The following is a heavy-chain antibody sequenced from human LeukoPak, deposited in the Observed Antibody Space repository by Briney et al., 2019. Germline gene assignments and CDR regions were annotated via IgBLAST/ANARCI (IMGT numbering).Heavy chain of an antibody. V-gene: IGHV4-39*07. J-gene: IGHJ1*01. D-gene: IGHD6-13*01. CDR2: IYYSGST. CDR3: ARIETNRSSWYRYFQH. CDR1: GGSISSSSYY. Sequence: SETLSLTCTVSGGSISSSSYYWGWIRQPPGKGLEWIGSIYYSGSTYYNPSLKSRVTISVDTSKNQFSLKLSSVTAADTAVYYCARIETNRSSWYRYFQHWGQGTLVTVSS.